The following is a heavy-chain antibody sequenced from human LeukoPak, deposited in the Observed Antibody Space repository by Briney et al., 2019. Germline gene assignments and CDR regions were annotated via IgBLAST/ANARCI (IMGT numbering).Heavy chain of an antibody. D-gene: IGHD1-26*01. V-gene: IGHV3-20*04. CDR2: INWNGGST. CDR3: ARDSYQRVSVYSGSYWGY. Sequence: PGGSLRLSCAASGFTFTTYWMSWVRQAPGKGLEWVSGINWNGGSTGYADSVKGRFTISRDNAKNSLYLQMNSLRAEDTALYYCARDSYQRVSVYSGSYWGYWGQGTLVTVSS. CDR1: GFTFTTYW. J-gene: IGHJ4*02.